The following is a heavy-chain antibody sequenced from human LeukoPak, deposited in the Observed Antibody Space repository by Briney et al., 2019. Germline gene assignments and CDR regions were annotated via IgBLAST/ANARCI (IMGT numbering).Heavy chain of an antibody. J-gene: IGHJ3*02. CDR1: GFTFSSYE. CDR3: ARAGGWDFWSGSTHAFDI. V-gene: IGHV3-48*03. CDR2: ISSSGSTI. Sequence: GGSLRLSCAASGFTFSSYEMNWVRQAPGKGLEWVSYISSSGSTIYYADSVKGRFTISRDNAKNSLYLQMSSLRAEDTAVYYCARAGGWDFWSGSTHAFDIWGQGTMVTVSS. D-gene: IGHD3-3*01.